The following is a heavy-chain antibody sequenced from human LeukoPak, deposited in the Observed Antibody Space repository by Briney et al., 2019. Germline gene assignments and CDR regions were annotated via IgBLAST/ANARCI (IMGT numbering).Heavy chain of an antibody. Sequence: ASVKVSCKASGYTFTGYYMHWVRQAPGQGLEWMGWINPNSDGTNYAQKFQGRVTMTRDTSISTAYMELSRLRSDDTAVYYCARDSSGYYDAFDIWGQGTMVTVSS. D-gene: IGHD3-22*01. V-gene: IGHV1-2*02. CDR2: INPNSDGT. J-gene: IGHJ3*02. CDR3: ARDSSGYYDAFDI. CDR1: GYTFTGYY.